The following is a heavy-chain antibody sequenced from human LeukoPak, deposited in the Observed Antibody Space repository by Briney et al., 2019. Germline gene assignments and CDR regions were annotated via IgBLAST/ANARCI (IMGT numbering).Heavy chain of an antibody. CDR2: IDPNSGGT. Sequence: ASVKVSCKASGYTFTGYYMHWVRQAPGQGLEWMGWIDPNSGGTNYAQKFQGRVTVTRDTSISTAYMELSRLRSDDTAVYYCARDPAYYYDSSGYWYFDLWGRGTLVTVSS. CDR3: ARDPAYYYDSSGYWYFDL. CDR1: GYTFTGYY. D-gene: IGHD3-22*01. V-gene: IGHV1-2*02. J-gene: IGHJ2*01.